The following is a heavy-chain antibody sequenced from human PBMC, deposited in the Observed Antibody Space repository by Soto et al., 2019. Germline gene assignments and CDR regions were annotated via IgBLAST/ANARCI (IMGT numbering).Heavy chain of an antibody. D-gene: IGHD3-9*01. CDR2: ISSSSSYI. V-gene: IGHV3-21*01. J-gene: IGHJ6*02. CDR1: GFTFSSYS. CDR3: ASLTGWRYYYYGMDV. Sequence: EVQLVESGGGLVKPGGSLRLSCAASGFTFSSYSMNWVRQAPGKGLEWGSSISSSSSYIYYADSVKGRFTISRDNAKNSLYLQMNSLRAEDTAVYYCASLTGWRYYYYGMDVWGQGTTVTVSS.